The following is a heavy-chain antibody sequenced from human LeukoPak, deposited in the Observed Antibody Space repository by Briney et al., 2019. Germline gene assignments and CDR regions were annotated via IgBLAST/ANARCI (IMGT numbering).Heavy chain of an antibody. V-gene: IGHV4-4*09. CDR1: GVSISSYY. J-gene: IGHJ6*02. CDR2: ISTRGTT. D-gene: IGHD5-18*01. Sequence: SETLSLTCTVSGVSISSYYCSWFRQPPGKGLEWIGYISTRGTTDYSPSLKSRATISEDTSKNQFSLKLSSVTAADTAVYYCARHEEEGYSYGYYYYGMDVWGQGTTVTVSS. CDR3: ARHEEEGYSYGYYYYGMDV.